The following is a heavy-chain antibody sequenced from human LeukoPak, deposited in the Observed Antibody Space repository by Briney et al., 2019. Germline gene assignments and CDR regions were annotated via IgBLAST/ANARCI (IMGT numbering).Heavy chain of an antibody. CDR3: ARGVGGWYRYDY. V-gene: IGHV4-39*07. D-gene: IGHD6-19*01. CDR1: GGSISSGDYY. CDR2: IYYSGST. Sequence: PSETLSLTCTVSGGSISSGDYYWGWIRQPPGKGLEWIGSIYYSGSTYYNPSLKSRVTISVDTSKNQFSLKLSSVTAADTAVYYCARGVGGWYRYDYWGQGTLVTVSS. J-gene: IGHJ4*02.